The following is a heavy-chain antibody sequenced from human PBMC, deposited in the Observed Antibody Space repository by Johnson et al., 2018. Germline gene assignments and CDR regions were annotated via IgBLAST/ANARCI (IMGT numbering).Heavy chain of an antibody. CDR1: GYTFTSYD. V-gene: IGHV1-8*01. CDR3: ARVNYDSSVFVDY. J-gene: IGHJ4*02. D-gene: IGHD3-22*01. CDR2: MNPNSGNT. Sequence: QLVQSGAEVKKPGASVKVSCKASGYTFTSYDINWVRQATGQGLEWMGWMNPNSGNTGYAQKFKGRVTKTRNTSISTAYMDLSSLRSEDTAVYYCARVNYDSSVFVDYWGQGTLVTVSS.